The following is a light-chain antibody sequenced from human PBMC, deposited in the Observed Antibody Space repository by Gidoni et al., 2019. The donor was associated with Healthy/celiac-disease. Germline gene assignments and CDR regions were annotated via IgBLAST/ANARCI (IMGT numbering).Light chain of an antibody. CDR1: QSVSSN. CDR2: GAS. Sequence: EIVMTQAPATLSVSPGERATLSCRASQSVSSNLAWYQQKPGQAPRLLIHGASTRATGIPARFSGSGSGPEFTLTISSLQSEDFAVYYCQQYNNWPLPFGGGTKVEIK. V-gene: IGKV3-15*01. CDR3: QQYNNWPLP. J-gene: IGKJ4*01.